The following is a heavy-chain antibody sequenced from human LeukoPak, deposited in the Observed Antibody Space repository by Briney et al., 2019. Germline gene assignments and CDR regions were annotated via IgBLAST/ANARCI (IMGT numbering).Heavy chain of an antibody. Sequence: PSETLSLTCTVSGGSISSYYWSWIRQPAGKGLEWIGRIYTSGSTNYNPSLKSRVTISVDMSKNQFSLRLSSVTAADTAIYYCARHKDGGSFPIDSWGQGTLVTVSS. CDR1: GGSISSYY. D-gene: IGHD1-26*01. CDR3: ARHKDGGSFPIDS. CDR2: IYTSGST. V-gene: IGHV4-4*07. J-gene: IGHJ4*02.